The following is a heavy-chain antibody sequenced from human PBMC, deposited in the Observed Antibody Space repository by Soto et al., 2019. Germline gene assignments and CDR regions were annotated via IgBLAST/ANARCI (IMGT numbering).Heavy chain of an antibody. V-gene: IGHV4-34*01. J-gene: IGHJ5*02. CDR2: INHSGST. Sequence: QVQLQQWGAGLLKPSETLSLTCAVYGGSLSAYYWSWIRQPPGKGLEWIGEINHSGSTNYNPSLKSRVTISVDTSKNQFSLKLSSVTAEDTAIYYCARSYSGYDWWGDWFDPWGQGTLVTVSS. CDR3: ARSYSGYDWWGDWFDP. CDR1: GGSLSAYY. D-gene: IGHD5-12*01.